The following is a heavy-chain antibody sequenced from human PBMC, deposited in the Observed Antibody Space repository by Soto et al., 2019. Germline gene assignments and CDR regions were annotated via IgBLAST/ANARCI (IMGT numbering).Heavy chain of an antibody. CDR2: INSDGSTT. V-gene: IGHV3-74*01. J-gene: IGHJ4*02. CDR3: ARPRYDGSGTPFDY. D-gene: IGHD3-22*01. Sequence: EVQLVESGGGIVQSGGSLRLSCAASGFTFSSYWMHWVRQVPGKGLVWVSRINSDGSTTIYADSVKGRFTISRDNAKNTLYLQMNSLTAGDTAVYYCARPRYDGSGTPFDYWGQGTLVTVSS. CDR1: GFTFSSYW.